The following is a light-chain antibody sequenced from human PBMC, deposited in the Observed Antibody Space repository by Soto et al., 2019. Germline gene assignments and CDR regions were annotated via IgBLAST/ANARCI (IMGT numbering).Light chain of an antibody. J-gene: IGLJ1*01. V-gene: IGLV2-14*01. CDR1: SSDVGGYNY. CDR3: SSYTSSSTLVV. Sequence: QSALTQPASVSGSPGQSITISCTGTSSDVGGYNYVSWYQQHPGKAPKLMIYDVSNRPSGVSTRFSGSKSGNTASLTISGLQAEDEADYYCSSYTSSSTLVVFGTGTKLTAL. CDR2: DVS.